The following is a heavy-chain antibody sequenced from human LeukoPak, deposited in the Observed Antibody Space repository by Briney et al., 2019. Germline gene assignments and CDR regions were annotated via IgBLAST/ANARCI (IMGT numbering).Heavy chain of an antibody. CDR2: IYSGGTT. V-gene: IGHV3-53*01. D-gene: IGHD3-22*01. CDR1: GFAVSRNY. J-gene: IGHJ4*02. CDR3: ARKTDTSGSGDY. Sequence: GGSLRLSCAASGFAVSRNYMTWVRQAPGKGLECVSIIYSGGTTYYADSVKGRFTISRDNSKNTLYLQMNSLRAEDTAVYYCARKTDTSGSGDYWGQGTLVTVSS.